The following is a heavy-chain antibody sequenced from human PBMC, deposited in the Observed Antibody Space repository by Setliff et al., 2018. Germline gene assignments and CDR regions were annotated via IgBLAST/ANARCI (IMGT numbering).Heavy chain of an antibody. CDR3: AKFSRLGANTFFDY. CDR1: GFTFGAYT. Sequence: GGSLRLSCVASGFTFGAYTLTWVRQAPGKGLEFVSGVDQGANTYYGDSVKGRFTISRDNSQNTVYLQMTNLRVEDTAIYYCAKFSRLGANTFFDYWGQGTLVTVSS. J-gene: IGHJ4*02. D-gene: IGHD1-26*01. V-gene: IGHV3-23*05. CDR2: VDQGANT.